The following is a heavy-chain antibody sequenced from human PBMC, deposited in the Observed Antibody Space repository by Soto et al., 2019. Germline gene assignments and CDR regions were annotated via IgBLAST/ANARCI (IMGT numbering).Heavy chain of an antibody. Sequence: EVQLVESGGGLVKPGGTLRLSCVTSGFTFSRNTMNWVRQAPGTGLEWVASITSSGSYVYYADSVKGRFSASRDNANNSLSLQMNSLRPDDTAVYFCVKDEGIEAMDVWGQGTTVSVSS. V-gene: IGHV3-21*01. CDR2: ITSSGSYV. CDR3: VKDEGIEAMDV. J-gene: IGHJ6*02. D-gene: IGHD3-3*02. CDR1: GFTFSRNT.